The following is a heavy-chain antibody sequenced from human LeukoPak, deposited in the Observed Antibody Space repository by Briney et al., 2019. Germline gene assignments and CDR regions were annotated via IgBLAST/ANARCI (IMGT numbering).Heavy chain of an antibody. CDR3: ARHTYCGGDCYDPTTYYFDY. CDR2: INPNSGGT. J-gene: IGHJ4*02. V-gene: IGHV1-2*06. D-gene: IGHD2-21*02. CDR1: GYTFTGYY. Sequence: ASVKVSCKASGYTFTGYYMHWVRQAPGQGLEWMGRINPNSGGTNYAQKFQGRVTMTRDTSISTAYMELSRLRSDDTAVYYCARHTYCGGDCYDPTTYYFDYWGQGTLVTVSS.